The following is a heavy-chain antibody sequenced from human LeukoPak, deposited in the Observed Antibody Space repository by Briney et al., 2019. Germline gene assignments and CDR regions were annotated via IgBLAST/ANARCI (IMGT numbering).Heavy chain of an antibody. CDR2: IRYDGSKK. J-gene: IGHJ6*03. Sequence: GGSLRLSCAASGFIFSSYGMHWVRQAPGKGLEWVAFIRYDGSKKYYADSVKGRFTISRDNSKNTLYLQMNSLRAEDTAVYYCAKDSVSPYYYYYMDVWGKGTTVTVSS. V-gene: IGHV3-30*02. CDR1: GFIFSSYG. CDR3: AKDSVSPYYYYYMDV.